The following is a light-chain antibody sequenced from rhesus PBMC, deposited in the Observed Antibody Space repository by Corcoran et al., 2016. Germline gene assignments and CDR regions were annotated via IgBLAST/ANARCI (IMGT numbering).Light chain of an antibody. J-gene: IGKJ3*01. CDR3: QQHNSYPFT. CDR1: QGISNY. CDR2: YAS. Sequence: DIQMTQSPSSLSASVGDTVPITCRASQGISNYLAWYQQKPGKAPQPRSYYASHLESGVPSRFSGSGSGTDFTLTISSLQPEDVAIYYCQQHNSYPFTFGPGTKLDIK. V-gene: IGKV1S14*01.